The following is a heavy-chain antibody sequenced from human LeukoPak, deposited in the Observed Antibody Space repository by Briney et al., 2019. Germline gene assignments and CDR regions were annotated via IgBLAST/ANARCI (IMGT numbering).Heavy chain of an antibody. CDR1: GFTFSSYS. Sequence: GGSLRLSCAASGFTFSSYSMNWVRQAPGKGLEWVSSISSSSSYIYYADSVKGRFTISRDNAKNSLYLQMNSLRAEDTAVYYCATYDFWSGYYTNWFEPWGQGTLVTVSS. CDR2: ISSSSSYI. J-gene: IGHJ5*02. CDR3: ATYDFWSGYYTNWFEP. V-gene: IGHV3-21*01. D-gene: IGHD3-3*01.